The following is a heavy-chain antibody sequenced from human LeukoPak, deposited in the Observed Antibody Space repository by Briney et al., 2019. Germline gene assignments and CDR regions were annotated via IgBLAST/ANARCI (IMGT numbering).Heavy chain of an antibody. Sequence: SETLSLTCTVSGYSISSGYYWGWIRQPPGKGLEWIGYIYHSGSTYYNPSLKSRVTISVDRSKNQFSLKLSSVTAADTAVYYCARLSNRLLGYGMDVWGQGTTVTVSS. CDR2: IYHSGST. V-gene: IGHV4-38-2*02. J-gene: IGHJ6*02. CDR3: ARLSNRLLGYGMDV. CDR1: GYSISSGYY. D-gene: IGHD3-10*01.